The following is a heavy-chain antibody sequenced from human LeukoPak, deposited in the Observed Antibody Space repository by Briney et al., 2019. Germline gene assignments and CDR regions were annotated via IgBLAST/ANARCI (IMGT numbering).Heavy chain of an antibody. D-gene: IGHD1-26*01. Sequence: ASVKVSCKTSGYSFILYGISWVRQAPGQGPEWMGWISTSTGDTKYTQKFQGRVTLTTDTSTSTAYMELSSLRSDDTAVYYCASLAPSGSIREFDYWGQGTLVTVSS. J-gene: IGHJ4*02. CDR1: GYSFILYG. V-gene: IGHV1-18*01. CDR3: ASLAPSGSIREFDY. CDR2: ISTSTGDT.